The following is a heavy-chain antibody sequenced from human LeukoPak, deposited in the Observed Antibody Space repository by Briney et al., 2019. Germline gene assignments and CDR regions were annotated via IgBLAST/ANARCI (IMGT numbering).Heavy chain of an antibody. D-gene: IGHD5-24*01. CDR3: ARWWLQCFDY. CDR1: GFTVSSNY. J-gene: IGHJ4*02. CDR2: IYSGGST. V-gene: IGHV3-53*01. Sequence: GGSLRLSCAASGFTVSSNYMSWVRQAPGKGLEWVSVIYSGGSTYYADSVKGRFTISRDNSKNTLYRQMNSLRAEDTAVYYCARWWLQCFDYWGQGTLVTVSS.